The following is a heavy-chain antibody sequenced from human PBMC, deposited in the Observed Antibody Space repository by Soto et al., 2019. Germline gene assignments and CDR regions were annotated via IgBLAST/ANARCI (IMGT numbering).Heavy chain of an antibody. J-gene: IGHJ5*02. CDR3: ARIPVDTYMIYWSDP. Sequence: SETLSLTCSVSGDSVSSGDYYWSWIRQPPGKGLEWIGHVYFSGSTNYIPSLKSRLTMSVDTAKNQFSLKLNSVTAADTAVYYCARIPVDTYMIYWSDPWGQVTTVTVSS. CDR2: VYFSGST. D-gene: IGHD3-16*01. CDR1: GDSVSSGDYY. V-gene: IGHV4-61*08.